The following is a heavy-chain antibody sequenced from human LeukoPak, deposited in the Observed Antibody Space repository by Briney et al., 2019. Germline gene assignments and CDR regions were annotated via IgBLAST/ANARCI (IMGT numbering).Heavy chain of an antibody. Sequence: SQTLSLTCTVSDGSIYSGGYYWTWIRQHPGKGLEWIGYIYYSGTTYYNPSLKSRVTISVDTSKNQFSLKLSSVTAADTAVYYCARGDRYVGFADWGQGTLVTVSS. V-gene: IGHV4-31*03. CDR1: DGSIYSGGYY. CDR2: IYYSGTT. D-gene: IGHD5-24*01. J-gene: IGHJ4*02. CDR3: ARGDRYVGFAD.